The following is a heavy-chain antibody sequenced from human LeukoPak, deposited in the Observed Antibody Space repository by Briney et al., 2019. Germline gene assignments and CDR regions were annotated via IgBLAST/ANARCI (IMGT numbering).Heavy chain of an antibody. Sequence: SQTLSLTCAISGDSVSSNSAAWNWIRQSPSRGLEWLGRTYYRSKWYNDYAVSVKSRITINPDTSKNQFSLQLNSVTPEDTAVYYCAREGPWLPAPNYYFDYWGQGTLVTVSS. J-gene: IGHJ4*02. CDR1: GDSVSSNSAA. V-gene: IGHV6-1*01. CDR2: TYYRSKWYN. D-gene: IGHD6-19*01. CDR3: AREGPWLPAPNYYFDY.